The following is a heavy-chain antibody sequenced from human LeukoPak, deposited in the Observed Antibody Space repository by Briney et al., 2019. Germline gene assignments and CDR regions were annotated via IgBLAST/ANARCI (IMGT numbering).Heavy chain of an antibody. J-gene: IGHJ4*02. CDR1: GGSFSGYY. V-gene: IGHV4-34*01. D-gene: IGHD3-10*01. CDR2: INHSGST. CDR3: AAEEYGSGNNY. Sequence: SETLSLTCAVYGGSFSGYYWSWIRQPPGKGLEWIGEINHSGSTNYNPSLKSRVTISVDTSKNQFSLKLSSVTAADTAVYYCAAEEYGSGNNYWGQGTLVTVSS.